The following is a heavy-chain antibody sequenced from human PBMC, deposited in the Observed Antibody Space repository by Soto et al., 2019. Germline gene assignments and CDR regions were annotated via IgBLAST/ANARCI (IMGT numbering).Heavy chain of an antibody. D-gene: IGHD3-3*01. CDR1: GFTFPSYG. Sequence: EVQLLESGGGLVQPGGSLRLSCAASGFTFPSYGMTWVRQSPGQGLEWVSSISGSAGSTYYADFVKGRFTISRDNSKNTVYLQMNSLRAEDTAVYYCAKDSLRIYEFWSGTGNWFDPWGQGTLVTVSS. J-gene: IGHJ5*02. CDR2: ISGSAGST. V-gene: IGHV3-23*01. CDR3: AKDSLRIYEFWSGTGNWFDP.